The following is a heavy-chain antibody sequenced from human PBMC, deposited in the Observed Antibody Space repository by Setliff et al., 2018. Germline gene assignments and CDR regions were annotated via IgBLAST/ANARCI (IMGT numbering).Heavy chain of an antibody. V-gene: IGHV4-34*01. CDR2: INYLGNT. D-gene: IGHD4-17*01. Sequence: PSSTLSLTFSFYFGSFIDSYFSFILQPPGKGLEWIGDINYLGNTNYNPSLKTRVTISVDTSKNQFSLKLVSMTAADTAVYYCTRGRSTGYNSWGQGPLVTVSS. J-gene: IGHJ4*02. CDR1: FGSFIDSY. CDR3: TRGRSTGYNS.